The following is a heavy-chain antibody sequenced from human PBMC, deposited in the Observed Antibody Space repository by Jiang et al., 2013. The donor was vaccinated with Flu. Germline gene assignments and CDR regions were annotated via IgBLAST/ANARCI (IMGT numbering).Heavy chain of an antibody. V-gene: IGHV1-69*04. D-gene: IGHD3-22*01. CDR1: GGTFSSYT. Sequence: GAEVKKPGSSVKVSCKASGGTFSSYTISWVRQAPGQGLEWMGRIIPILGIANYAQKFQGRVTITADKSTSTAYMELSSLRSEDTAVYYCAREIPSEFSSSGPIKGDYFDYWGQGTLVTVSS. CDR3: AREIPSEFSSSGPIKGDYFDY. J-gene: IGHJ4*02. CDR2: IIPILGIA.